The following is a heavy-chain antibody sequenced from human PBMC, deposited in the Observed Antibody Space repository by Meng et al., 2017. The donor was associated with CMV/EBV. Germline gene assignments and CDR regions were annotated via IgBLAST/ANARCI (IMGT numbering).Heavy chain of an antibody. CDR1: GGSFRGFY. V-gene: IGHV4-34*01. CDR3: AGGIAAAGTRYFDY. CDR2: INHSGST. D-gene: IGHD6-13*01. Sequence: QVQLKQWGAVLLKPSGTLSLICAVYGGSFRGFYWSLIRQPPGKGLEWIGEINHSGSTNYNPSLKSRVTISVDTSKNQFSLKLSSVTAADTAVYYCAGGIAAAGTRYFDYWGQGTLVTVSS. J-gene: IGHJ4*02.